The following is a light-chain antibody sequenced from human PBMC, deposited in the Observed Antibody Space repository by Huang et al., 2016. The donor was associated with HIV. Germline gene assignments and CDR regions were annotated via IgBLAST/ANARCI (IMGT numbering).Light chain of an antibody. J-gene: IGKJ1*01. V-gene: IGKV3-15*01. CDR2: DVS. CDR3: QQYDDWPPWT. CDR1: QNIRR. Sequence: EIVMTQSPATLSVSPGERATLPCRASQNIRRFAWYQQKSGQVPRLLIYDVSSRATGVPARCSGSGAGTEFTLTVSSLQSEDFALYYCQQYDDWPPWTFGQGTQVDI.